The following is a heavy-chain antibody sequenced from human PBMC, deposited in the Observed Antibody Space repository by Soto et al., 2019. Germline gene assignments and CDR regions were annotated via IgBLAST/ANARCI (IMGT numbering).Heavy chain of an antibody. CDR2: ISGSGGST. CDR1: GFTFSSYA. CDR3: AGCSGGSCYAVVGY. Sequence: GGSLRLSCAASGFTFSSYAMSWVRQAPGKGLEWVSAISGSGGSTYYADSVKGRFTISRDNSKNTLYLQMNSLRAEDTAVYYCAGCSGGSCYAVVGYWGQGTLVTVSS. V-gene: IGHV3-23*01. D-gene: IGHD2-15*01. J-gene: IGHJ4*02.